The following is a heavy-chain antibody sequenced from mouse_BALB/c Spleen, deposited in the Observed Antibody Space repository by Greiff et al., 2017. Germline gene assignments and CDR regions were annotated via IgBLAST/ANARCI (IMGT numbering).Heavy chain of an antibody. CDR2: INSNGGST. V-gene: IGHV5-6-3*01. D-gene: IGHD2-10*01. CDR1: GFTFSSYG. J-gene: IGHJ4*01. Sequence: EVKLMESGGGLVQPGGSLKLSCAASGFTFSSYGMSWVRQTPDKRLELVATINSNGGSTYYPDSVKGRFTISRDNAKNTLYLQMSSLKSEDTAMYYCARSLLSYYAMDYWGQGTSVTVSS. CDR3: ARSLLSYYAMDY.